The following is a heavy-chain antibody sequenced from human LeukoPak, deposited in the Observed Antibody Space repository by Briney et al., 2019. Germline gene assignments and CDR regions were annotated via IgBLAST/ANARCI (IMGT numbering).Heavy chain of an antibody. J-gene: IGHJ4*02. CDR1: GFTFNNYA. V-gene: IGHV3-23*01. CDR2: ISSSGGST. CDR3: AKDSNSGSYFASYYLDY. Sequence: PGGSLRLSCAASGFTFNNYAMSWVRQAPGKGLEWVSAISSSGGSTYYADSVKGRFTISRDNSRNTLSLQMNSLRAEDTAVDYCAKDSNSGSYFASYYLDYWGQGTVVTVSS. D-gene: IGHD1-26*01.